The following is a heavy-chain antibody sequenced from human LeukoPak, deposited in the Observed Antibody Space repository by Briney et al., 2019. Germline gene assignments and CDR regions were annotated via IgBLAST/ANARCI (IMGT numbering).Heavy chain of an antibody. Sequence: GGSLRLSCAASGFIFSSYSMNWVRHAPGKGLEWVSSISSTSTYIHYADSLKGRFTISRDNSKNTLYLQMNSLRAEDTAVYYCARVEASRYGSGSYPGGFDPWGQGTLVTVSS. J-gene: IGHJ5*02. CDR3: ARVEASRYGSGSYPGGFDP. CDR2: ISSTSTYI. V-gene: IGHV3-21*04. D-gene: IGHD3-10*01. CDR1: GFIFSSYS.